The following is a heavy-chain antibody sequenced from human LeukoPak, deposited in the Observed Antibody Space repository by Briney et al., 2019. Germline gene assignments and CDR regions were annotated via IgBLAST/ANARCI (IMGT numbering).Heavy chain of an antibody. J-gene: IGHJ1*01. D-gene: IGHD6-13*01. CDR1: GYTFTGYY. CDR2: INPNSGGT. CDR3: AREGFVAAAGPKQH. Sequence: VASVKVSCKASGYTFTGYYMHWVRQAPGQGLEWMGWINPNSGGTNYAQKFQGRVTITADKSTSTAYMELSSLRSEDTAVYYCAREGFVAAAGPKQHWGQGTLVTVSS. V-gene: IGHV1-2*02.